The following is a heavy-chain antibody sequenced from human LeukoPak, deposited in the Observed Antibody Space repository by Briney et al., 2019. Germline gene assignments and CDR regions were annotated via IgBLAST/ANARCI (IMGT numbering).Heavy chain of an antibody. CDR1: GFPFGRYA. Sequence: GRSLRLSCAASGFPFGRYAIHWVRQAPGKGLEWVAVISYDGINKYYGDSVQGRFRISRDNSKNTLSLQMNGLRADDTAVYYCARDSGGLTSLYIFDYWGEGTLVTLSS. D-gene: IGHD2-15*01. V-gene: IGHV3-30-3*01. CDR3: ARDSGGLTSLYIFDY. J-gene: IGHJ4*02. CDR2: ISYDGINK.